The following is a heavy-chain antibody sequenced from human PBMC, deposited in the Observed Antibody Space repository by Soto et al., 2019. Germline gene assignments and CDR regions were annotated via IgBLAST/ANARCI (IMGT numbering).Heavy chain of an antibody. V-gene: IGHV1-8*01. D-gene: IGHD2-8*01. Sequence: QVQLVQSGAEVKKPGASVKVSCKASGYTFTNYDINWVRQATGQGLEWMGWMNPNSGKTGYAQKFQGRVTMTRSTSISTAYMDLSSLRSEDTAVYYCARGLLGYCSYGVCRSWRFDPWGQGTLVTVSS. CDR1: GYTFTNYD. CDR2: MNPNSGKT. J-gene: IGHJ5*02. CDR3: ARGLLGYCSYGVCRSWRFDP.